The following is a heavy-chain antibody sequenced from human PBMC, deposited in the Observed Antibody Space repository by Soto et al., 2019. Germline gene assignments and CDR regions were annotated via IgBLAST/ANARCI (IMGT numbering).Heavy chain of an antibody. Sequence: GGSLRLSCAASGFTFSNAWMSWVRQAPGKGLEWVGRIKSKTDGGTTDYAAPVKGRFTISRDDSKNTLYLQMNSLKTEDTAVYYCTTKRFQSYYDFWSGYLHWGQVTLVTVSS. CDR3: TTKRFQSYYDFWSGYLH. CDR2: IKSKTDGGTT. CDR1: GFTFSNAW. V-gene: IGHV3-15*01. D-gene: IGHD3-3*01. J-gene: IGHJ4*02.